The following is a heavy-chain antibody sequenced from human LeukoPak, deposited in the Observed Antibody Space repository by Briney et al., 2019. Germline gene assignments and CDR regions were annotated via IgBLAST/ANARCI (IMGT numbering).Heavy chain of an antibody. V-gene: IGHV1-69*04. CDR2: IIPILGIA. CDR3: AEYYYDSSGYYQSEYFQH. D-gene: IGHD3-22*01. Sequence: GASVKVSCKASGYTFTSYDINWVRQAPGQGLEWMGRIIPILGIANYAQKFQGRVTITADKSTSTAYMELSSLRSEDTAVYYCAEYYYDSSGYYQSEYFQHWGQGTLVTVSS. J-gene: IGHJ1*01. CDR1: GYTFTSYD.